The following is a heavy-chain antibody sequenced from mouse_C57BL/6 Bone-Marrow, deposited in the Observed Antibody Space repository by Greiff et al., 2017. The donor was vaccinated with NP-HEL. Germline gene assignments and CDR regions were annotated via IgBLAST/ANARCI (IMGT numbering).Heavy chain of an antibody. V-gene: IGHV2-6*03. CDR2: IWSDGST. CDR3: ASHIYDGYYWFAY. CDR1: GFSLTSYG. J-gene: IGHJ3*01. Sequence: VMLVESGPGLVAPSQSLSITCTVSGFSLTSYGVHWVRQPPGKGLEWLVVIWSDGSTTYNSALKSRLSISKDNSKSQVFLKMNSLQTDDTAMYYCASHIYDGYYWFAYWGQGTLVTVSA. D-gene: IGHD2-3*01.